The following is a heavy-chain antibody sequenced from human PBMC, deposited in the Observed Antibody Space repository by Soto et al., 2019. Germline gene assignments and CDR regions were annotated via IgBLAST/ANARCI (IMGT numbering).Heavy chain of an antibody. V-gene: IGHV1-3*01. Sequence: GASVKVSCKASGYTFTSYAMHWVRQAPGQRLEWMGWINAGNGNTKYSQKFQGRVTITRDTSASTAYMELSSLGSEDTAVYYCARDSRSYDILTGYWWFDPWGQGTLVTVSS. J-gene: IGHJ5*02. D-gene: IGHD3-9*01. CDR3: ARDSRSYDILTGYWWFDP. CDR2: INAGNGNT. CDR1: GYTFTSYA.